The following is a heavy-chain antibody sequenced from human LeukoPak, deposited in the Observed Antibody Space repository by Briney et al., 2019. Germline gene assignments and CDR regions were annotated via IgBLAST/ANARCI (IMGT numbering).Heavy chain of an antibody. V-gene: IGHV3-7*01. CDR3: ATDQRGVVVIAPYAFDL. CDR2: IKPDGSEK. Sequence: GGSLRLSCAASGFTFGISWMSWVRQAPGKGRECVANIKPDGSEKYYVDSVKGRFTISRDNAKNSLYLQMHSLRAEDTAMYYCATDQRGVVVIAPYAFDLWGQGTMVTVSS. D-gene: IGHD2-21*01. J-gene: IGHJ3*01. CDR1: GFTFGISW.